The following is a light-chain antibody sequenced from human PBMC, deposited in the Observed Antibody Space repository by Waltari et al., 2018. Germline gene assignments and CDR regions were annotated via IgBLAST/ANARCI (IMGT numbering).Light chain of an antibody. CDR3: QQYNTGPPCT. V-gene: IGKV3-15*01. CDR1: QSISFN. Sequence: DIVMTQSPATLSVSPGERATLPCRASQSISFNLAWYQQKPGQAPRLLIYGASTRASGIPARFSGSGSGTDFSLTISSLQSEDFAVYFCQQYNTGPPCTFGQGTKVEVK. J-gene: IGKJ1*01. CDR2: GAS.